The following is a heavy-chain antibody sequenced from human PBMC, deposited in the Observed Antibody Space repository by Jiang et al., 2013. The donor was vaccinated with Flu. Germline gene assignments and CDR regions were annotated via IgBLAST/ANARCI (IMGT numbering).Heavy chain of an antibody. Sequence: QLLESGGGLVXPGGSLRLSCAASGFTFSSYAMSWVRQAPGKGLEWVSAISGSGGSTYYADSVKGRFTISRDNSKNTLYLQMNSLRAEDTAVYYCAKDRPRNYYDSSGYYYSWGQGTLVTVSS. CDR3: AKDRPRNYYDSSGYYYS. CDR1: GFTFSSYA. D-gene: IGHD3-22*01. CDR2: ISGSGGST. J-gene: IGHJ4*02. V-gene: IGHV3-23*01.